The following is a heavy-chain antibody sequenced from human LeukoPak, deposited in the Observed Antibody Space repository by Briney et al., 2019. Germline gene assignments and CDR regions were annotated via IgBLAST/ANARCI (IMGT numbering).Heavy chain of an antibody. CDR3: ARDWQLWANFDY. CDR2: ISACNGNT. Sequence: GASVKVSCKASGYTFTSYDINWVRQATGQGLEWMGWISACNGNTNYAQKLQGRVTMTTDTSTSTAYMELRSLRSDDTAVYYCARDWQLWANFDYWGQGTLVTVSS. CDR1: GYTFTSYD. J-gene: IGHJ4*02. D-gene: IGHD5-18*01. V-gene: IGHV1-18*01.